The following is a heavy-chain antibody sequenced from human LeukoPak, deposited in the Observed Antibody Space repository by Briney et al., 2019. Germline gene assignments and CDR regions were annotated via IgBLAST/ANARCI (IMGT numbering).Heavy chain of an antibody. J-gene: IGHJ5*02. CDR1: GGSISSYY. D-gene: IGHD6-13*01. V-gene: IGHV4-4*07. CDR2: IYTSGST. CDR3: ARESSSWYENWFDP. Sequence: SETLSLTCTVSGGSISSYYWSWIRQPAGKGLEWLGRIYTSGSTNYNPSLKSRVTISVDTSKNQFSLKLSSVTAADTAVYYCARESSSWYENWFDPWGQGTLVTVSS.